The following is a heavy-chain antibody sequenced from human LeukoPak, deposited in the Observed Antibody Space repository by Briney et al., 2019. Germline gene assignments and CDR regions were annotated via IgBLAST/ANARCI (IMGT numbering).Heavy chain of an antibody. CDR1: GFTFTAFA. CDR2: VSGSGGVT. V-gene: IGHV3-23*01. D-gene: IGHD2-15*01. J-gene: IGHJ4*02. Sequence: GGSLRLSCVASGFTFTAFAVNWVRQAPGKGLEWVSGVSGSGGVTYYADSVKGRFTISRDNSKNTLYLQMNSLRAEDTAVYYCATGRFYWGQGILVTASS. CDR3: ATGRFY.